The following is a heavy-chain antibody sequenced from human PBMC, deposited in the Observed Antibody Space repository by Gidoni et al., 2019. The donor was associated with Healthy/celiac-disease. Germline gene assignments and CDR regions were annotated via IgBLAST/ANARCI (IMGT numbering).Heavy chain of an antibody. CDR2: IIPIFGTA. D-gene: IGHD3-22*01. V-gene: IGHV1-69*01. J-gene: IGHJ3*02. Sequence: QVQLVQSGAEVRKPGSSVKVSCKASGGTFSSYAISWVRQAPGQGLEWMGGIIPIFGTANYAQKFQGRVTITADESTSTAYMELSSLRSEDTAVYYCARDYATYYYDSSGFDAFDIWGQGTMVTVSS. CDR1: GGTFSSYA. CDR3: ARDYATYYYDSSGFDAFDI.